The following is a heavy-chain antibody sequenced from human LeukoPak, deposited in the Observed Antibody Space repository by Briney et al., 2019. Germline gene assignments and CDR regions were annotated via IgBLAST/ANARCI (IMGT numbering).Heavy chain of an antibody. CDR1: GFTFNNYA. D-gene: IGHD1-26*01. J-gene: IGHJ4*01. CDR2: ISGSGYST. CDR3: AQWSRYFDY. V-gene: IGHV3-23*01. Sequence: GGSLRLSCVASGFTFNNYAMTWVRQAPGKGLEWVAAISGSGYSTYYADSVKGRLTIYRHNSKNTLYLQMNSLRAEDTALYFCAQWSRYFDYWGQGTLVTVSS.